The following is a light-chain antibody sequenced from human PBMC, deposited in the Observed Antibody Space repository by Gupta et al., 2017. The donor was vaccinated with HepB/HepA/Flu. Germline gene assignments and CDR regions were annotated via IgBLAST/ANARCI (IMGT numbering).Light chain of an antibody. CDR1: SSDVGSRNL. CDR3: CSYAGSGTYV. CDR2: VFS. Sequence: QSALTQPASVSGSPGQSLTISCTGTSSDVGSRNLVSCYQQNPGKAHKLIIYVFSNRPSGVSNRFSGSKSGNTASLTISGRQAEDEADYYCCSYAGSGTYVFGTGTKVTVL. J-gene: IGLJ1*01. V-gene: IGLV2-23*02.